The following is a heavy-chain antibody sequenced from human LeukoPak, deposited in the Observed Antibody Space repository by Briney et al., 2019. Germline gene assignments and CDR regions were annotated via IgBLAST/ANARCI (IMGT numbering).Heavy chain of an antibody. CDR1: GFTFRRYA. CDR2: ISSNGGNT. Sequence: GGSLRLSCSASGFTFRRYAMHWVRQAPGKGLEYISGISSNGGNTDHADSVKGRFTISRDNSKSTLYLQMSSLRPEDTAVYYCIKDAGYSAYDSLDSWGQGTLVTVSS. CDR3: IKDAGYSAYDSLDS. J-gene: IGHJ4*02. D-gene: IGHD5-12*01. V-gene: IGHV3-64D*06.